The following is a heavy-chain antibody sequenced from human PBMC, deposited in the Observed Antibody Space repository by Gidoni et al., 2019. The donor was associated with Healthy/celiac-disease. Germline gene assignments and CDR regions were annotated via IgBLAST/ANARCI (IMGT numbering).Heavy chain of an antibody. J-gene: IGHJ5*02. CDR1: GFSLSTSGVG. V-gene: IGHV2-5*01. Sequence: QITLKESGPTLVKPTQTLTLTCTFSGFSLSTSGVGVGWIRQPPGKALEWLALIYWNDDKRYSPSLKSRLTITKDTSKNQVVLTMTNMDPVDTATYYCAHRHYGDYEGWFDPWGQGTLVTVSS. D-gene: IGHD4-17*01. CDR3: AHRHYGDYEGWFDP. CDR2: IYWNDDK.